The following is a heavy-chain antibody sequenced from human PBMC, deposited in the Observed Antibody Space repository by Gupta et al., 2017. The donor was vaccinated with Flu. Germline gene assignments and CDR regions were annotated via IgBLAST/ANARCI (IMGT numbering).Heavy chain of an antibody. J-gene: IGHJ4*02. V-gene: IGHV3-15*01. CDR2: IKSKTDGGTT. CDR3: TTGHSSSWSGY. CDR1: GFTFSNAW. D-gene: IGHD6-13*01. Sequence: EVQLVESGGGLVKPGGSLRLSCAASGFTFSNAWMSWVRQAPGKALEWVGRIKSKTDGGTTDYAAPVKGRFTISRDDSKNTLYLQITSLKTEDTAVYYCTTGHSSSWSGYWGQGTRGTVA.